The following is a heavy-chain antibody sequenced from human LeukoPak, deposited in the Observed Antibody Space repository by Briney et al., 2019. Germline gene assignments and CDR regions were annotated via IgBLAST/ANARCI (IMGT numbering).Heavy chain of an antibody. Sequence: GASVKVSCKASGYTFTNSDINWVRQATGQGLEWMGWMNPNSGDRGYIQKFQGRVTITRDTSISTAYMELSSLRSEDTAVYHCARDSAGYSRRGPYYFDYWGQGTLVTVSS. D-gene: IGHD6-13*01. CDR1: GYTFTNSD. V-gene: IGHV1-8*01. CDR2: MNPNSGDR. J-gene: IGHJ4*02. CDR3: ARDSAGYSRRGPYYFDY.